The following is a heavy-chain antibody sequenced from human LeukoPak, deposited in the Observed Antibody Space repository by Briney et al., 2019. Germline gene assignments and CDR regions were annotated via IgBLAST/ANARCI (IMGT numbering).Heavy chain of an antibody. CDR3: AKDHWNDGDFDY. Sequence: GGSLRLSCAASGFTFSSYAMNWVRQAPGKGLVWVSRINSDGSSTDYADSVKGRFTISRDNAKNTLYLQMNSLRAEDTAVYFCAKDHWNDGDFDYWGQGMLVIVSS. CDR2: INSDGSST. D-gene: IGHD1-1*01. CDR1: GFTFSSYA. J-gene: IGHJ4*02. V-gene: IGHV3-74*01.